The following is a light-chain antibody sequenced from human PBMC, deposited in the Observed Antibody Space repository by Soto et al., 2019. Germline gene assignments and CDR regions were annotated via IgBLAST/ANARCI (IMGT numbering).Light chain of an antibody. CDR2: GAS. V-gene: IGKV3-20*01. Sequence: EIVLTQSPGTLSLSPGERAALSCRASQSVNNDYLAWYHQKPGRAPRLVIYGASKRATRIPDRFSGSGSGTDFTLTIRRLEPEDFAVYYCQQYGSSPWTFGQGTNVEIK. CDR3: QQYGSSPWT. J-gene: IGKJ1*01. CDR1: QSVNNDY.